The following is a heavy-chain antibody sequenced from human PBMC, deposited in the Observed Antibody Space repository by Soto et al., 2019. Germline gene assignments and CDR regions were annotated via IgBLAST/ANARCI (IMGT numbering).Heavy chain of an antibody. CDR3: ARGLVIRPYYYHGMDV. CDR1: GGSISSGDYF. J-gene: IGHJ6*02. CDR2: ISSIGRT. Sequence: QVQLQESGPGLVKPSQTLSLTCTVLGGSISSGDYFWSWIRQSPGKGLEWIGYISSIGRTYYNPSLKSRVSVSRDTSKNQFSLKLSSVTTTDTAVYYCARGLVIRPYYYHGMDVWDQGTTVTVSS. D-gene: IGHD3-9*01. V-gene: IGHV4-30-4*01.